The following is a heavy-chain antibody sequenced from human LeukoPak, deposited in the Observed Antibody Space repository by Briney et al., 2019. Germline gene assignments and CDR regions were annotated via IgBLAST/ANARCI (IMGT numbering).Heavy chain of an antibody. CDR3: AKDWAPYDFWSGYYTTYYYYYMDV. CDR2: IWYDGRNK. CDR1: GFTFSSYG. D-gene: IGHD3-3*01. J-gene: IGHJ6*03. Sequence: GRSLRLSCAASGFTFSSYGMHWVRQAPGKGLEWVAVIWYDGRNKYYADSVKGRFTISRGNSKNTLYLQMNSLRAEDTAVYYCAKDWAPYDFWSGYYTTYYYYYMDVWGKGTTVTVSS. V-gene: IGHV3-33*06.